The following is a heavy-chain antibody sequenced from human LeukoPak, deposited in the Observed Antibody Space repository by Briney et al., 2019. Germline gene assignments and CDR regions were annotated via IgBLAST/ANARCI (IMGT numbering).Heavy chain of an antibody. Sequence: PGGSLRLSCAASGFTFDDYAMHWVRQAPGKGLEWVSGISWNSGSIGYADSVKGRFTISRDNAKNSLYLQMNSLRAEDTALYYCAKDGSLITTHAFDIWGQGTMVTVSS. J-gene: IGHJ3*02. CDR2: ISWNSGSI. CDR3: AKDGSLITTHAFDI. V-gene: IGHV3-9*01. CDR1: GFTFDDYA. D-gene: IGHD3-22*01.